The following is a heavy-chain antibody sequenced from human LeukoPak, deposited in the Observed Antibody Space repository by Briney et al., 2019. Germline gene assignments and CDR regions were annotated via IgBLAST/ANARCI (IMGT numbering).Heavy chain of an antibody. CDR2: ISSSSSYI. V-gene: IGHV3-21*01. D-gene: IGHD2-2*01. CDR3: ARDGCSSTSCLRAFDY. Sequence: GGSLRLSCAASGVTFSTYAMSWVRQAPGKGLEWVSSISSSSSYIYYADSVKGRFTISRDNAKNSLYLQMNSLRAEDTAVYYCARDGCSSTSCLRAFDYWGQGTLVTVSS. J-gene: IGHJ4*02. CDR1: GVTFSTYA.